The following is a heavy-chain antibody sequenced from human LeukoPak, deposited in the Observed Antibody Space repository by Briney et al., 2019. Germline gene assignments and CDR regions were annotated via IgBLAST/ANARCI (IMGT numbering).Heavy chain of an antibody. D-gene: IGHD2-15*01. Sequence: ASVKVSCKASGGTFSSYAISWVRQAPGHGLEWMGGIIPIFGTANYAQKFQGRVTITADESTSTAYMELSSLRSEDTAVYYCALGYCSGGSCYAAFDIWGQGTMVTVSS. CDR2: IIPIFGTA. CDR1: GGTFSSYA. J-gene: IGHJ3*02. V-gene: IGHV1-69*13. CDR3: ALGYCSGGSCYAAFDI.